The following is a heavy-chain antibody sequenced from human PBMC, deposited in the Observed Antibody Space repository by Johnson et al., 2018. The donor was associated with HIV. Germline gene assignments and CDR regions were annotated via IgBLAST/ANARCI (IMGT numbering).Heavy chain of an antibody. CDR1: GFKFSDFY. J-gene: IGHJ3*02. CDR2: ISSSGAGI. CDR3: SRASTTVTTGADAFDI. D-gene: IGHD4-17*01. V-gene: IGHV3-11*04. Sequence: QVQLVESGGGLVKPGGSLRLSCAVSGFKFSDFYMTWIRQVPGKGLECVAYISSSGAGIYYADSVRGRFTISRDNAKNSLFLQMNSLSAADTAIYYCSRASTTVTTGADAFDIWGQGTMVTVSS.